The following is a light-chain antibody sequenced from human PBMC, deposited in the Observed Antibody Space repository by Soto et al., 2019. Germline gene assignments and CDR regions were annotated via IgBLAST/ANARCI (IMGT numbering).Light chain of an antibody. Sequence: EIVMTQSPATLSVSPGERATLSCRASQSVYSNLAWYQQKPGQAPRLLIYHASTRATGIPARFSGGGSGTEFTLTISSLQSEDFAVYCCQQYTKWPLTFGGGTKVDIK. CDR2: HAS. CDR1: QSVYSN. V-gene: IGKV3-15*01. CDR3: QQYTKWPLT. J-gene: IGKJ4*01.